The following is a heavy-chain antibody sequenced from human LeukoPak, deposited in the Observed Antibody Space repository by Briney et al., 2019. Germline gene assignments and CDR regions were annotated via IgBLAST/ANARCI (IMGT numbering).Heavy chain of an antibody. V-gene: IGHV3-23*01. D-gene: IGHD5-24*01. CDR3: AKDGDESGPDLAEYFQH. Sequence: GSLRLSCAASGFTFSSYAMSWVRQAPGKGLEWVSAISGSGGSTYYADSVKGRLTISRDNSKNTLYLQMNSLRAEDTAVYYCAKDGDESGPDLAEYFQHWGQGTLVTVSS. CDR1: GFTFSSYA. CDR2: ISGSGGST. J-gene: IGHJ1*01.